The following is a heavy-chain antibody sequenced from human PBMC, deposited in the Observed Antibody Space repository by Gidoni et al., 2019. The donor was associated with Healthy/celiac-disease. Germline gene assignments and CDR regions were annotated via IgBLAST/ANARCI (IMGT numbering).Heavy chain of an antibody. V-gene: IGHV5-51*03. D-gene: IGHD3-16*02. CDR2: IYPGDSDT. J-gene: IGHJ3*02. CDR3: ARPKYDYVWGSYRDNSNDAFDI. Sequence: EVQLVQSGAEVKKPGESLKISCKGSGYSFTSYWLGWVRQMPGKGLEWMGIIYPGDSDTRYSPSFQGQVTISADKSISTAYLQWSSLKASDTAMYYCARPKYDYVWGSYRDNSNDAFDIWGQGTMVTVSS. CDR1: GYSFTSYW.